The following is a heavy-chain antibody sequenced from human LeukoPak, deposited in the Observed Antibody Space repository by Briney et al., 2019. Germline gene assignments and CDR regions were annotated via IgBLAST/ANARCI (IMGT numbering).Heavy chain of an antibody. V-gene: IGHV4-39*01. Sequence: PSETLSLTCTVSGGSISSSSYYWGWIRQPPGKGLEWIGSIYYSGSTYYNPSLKSRVTISVDTSKNQFSLKLSSVTAADTAVYYCARHYIWFGELIYFDYWGQGTLVTVSS. J-gene: IGHJ4*02. CDR3: ARHYIWFGELIYFDY. D-gene: IGHD3-10*01. CDR1: GGSISSSSYY. CDR2: IYYSGST.